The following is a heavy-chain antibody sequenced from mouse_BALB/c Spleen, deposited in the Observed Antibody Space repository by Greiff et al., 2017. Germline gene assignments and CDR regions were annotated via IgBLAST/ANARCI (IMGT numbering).Heavy chain of an antibody. V-gene: IGHV1-5*01. CDR2: VYPGNSDT. D-gene: IGHD2-1*01. Sequence: VKLQESGTVLARPGASVKMSCKASGYTFTSYWMHWVKQRPGQSLEWIGAVYPGNSDTSYNQKFKGKAKLTAVTSTSTAYMELSSLTNEDSAVYYCTEDYDNPFAYWGQGTLVTVSA. CDR1: GYTFTSYW. CDR3: TEDYDNPFAY. J-gene: IGHJ3*01.